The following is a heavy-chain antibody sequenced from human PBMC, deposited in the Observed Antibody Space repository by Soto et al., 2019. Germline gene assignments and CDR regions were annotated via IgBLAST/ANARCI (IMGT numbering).Heavy chain of an antibody. Sequence: GGSLRLSCAASGFTFSSYWMSWVRQAPGTGLEWVANIKQDGSEKHYVDYVKGRYTVSISTAYLQWSSLKASDTAMYYCARQIAALAFDPWGQGTLVTVSS. V-gene: IGHV3-7*05. D-gene: IGHD6-25*01. CDR1: GFTFSSYW. CDR2: IKQDGSEK. CDR3: ARQIAALAFDP. J-gene: IGHJ5*02.